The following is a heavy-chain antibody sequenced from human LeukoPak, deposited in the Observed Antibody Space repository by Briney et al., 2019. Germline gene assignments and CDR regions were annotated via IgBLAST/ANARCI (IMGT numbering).Heavy chain of an antibody. CDR2: ISGSGGST. J-gene: IGHJ3*02. D-gene: IGHD6-19*01. V-gene: IGHV3-23*01. CDR1: GFTFSSYA. Sequence: PGGSLRLSCAASGFTFSSYAMSWVRQAPGKGLEWVSAISGSGGSTYYADSVKGRFTISRDNSKNTLYLQMNSLRAEDTAVHYCATTQWLVDAFDIWGQGTMVTVSS. CDR3: ATTQWLVDAFDI.